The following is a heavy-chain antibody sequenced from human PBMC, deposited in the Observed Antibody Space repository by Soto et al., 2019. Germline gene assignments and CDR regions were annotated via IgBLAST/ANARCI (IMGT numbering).Heavy chain of an antibody. V-gene: IGHV4-4*07. Sequence: SETLSLTCTVSGGSISSYYWSWIRQPAGKGLEWIGRIYTSGSTNYNPSLKSRVTMSVDTSKNQFSLKLSSVTAADTAVYYCARGACSSTSCHFGFDYWGQGTLVTVSS. CDR1: GGSISSYY. CDR3: ARGACSSTSCHFGFDY. J-gene: IGHJ4*02. CDR2: IYTSGST. D-gene: IGHD2-2*01.